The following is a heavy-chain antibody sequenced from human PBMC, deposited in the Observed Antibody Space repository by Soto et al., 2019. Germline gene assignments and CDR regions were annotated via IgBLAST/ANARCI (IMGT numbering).Heavy chain of an antibody. V-gene: IGHV3-33*01. Sequence: PGGSLRLCCEASGFEISTYGLHWVRQAPGKGLEWLAFIWYDGSNQHYAASVKGRFTISRDNSRNTLYLQMNNLRADDTAVYFCARAVSSATYYDCIGYWGRGTLVTVSS. D-gene: IGHD1-26*01. CDR1: GFEISTYG. CDR3: ARAVSSATYYDCIGY. CDR2: IWYDGSNQ. J-gene: IGHJ4*02.